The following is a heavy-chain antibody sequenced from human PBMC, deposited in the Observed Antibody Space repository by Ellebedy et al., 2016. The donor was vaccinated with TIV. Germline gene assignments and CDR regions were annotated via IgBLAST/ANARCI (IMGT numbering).Heavy chain of an antibody. CDR3: ARLRLDWGYFDD. V-gene: IGHV4-59*08. CDR2: VYYSGNT. D-gene: IGHD3/OR15-3a*01. Sequence: SETLSLTCTVSGGSISSYYWSWIRQPPGKGLEWIGYVYYSGNTNYNPSLKSRVTISVDTSKNQFSLKLRSVTVADTAVFYCARLRLDWGYFDDWGQGALVTVSS. J-gene: IGHJ4*02. CDR1: GGSISSYY.